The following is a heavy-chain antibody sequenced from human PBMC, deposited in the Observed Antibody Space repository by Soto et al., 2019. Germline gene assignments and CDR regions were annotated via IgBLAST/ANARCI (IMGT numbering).Heavy chain of an antibody. CDR2: IIPIFGTA. CDR3: AREMATTTPLFDY. CDR1: GGTFSSYA. D-gene: IGHD5-12*01. Sequence: SVKVSCKASGGTFSSYAISWVRQAPGQGLEWMGGIIPIFGTANYAQKFQGRVTITADESTSTAYMELSSLRSEDTAVYYCAREMATTTPLFDYWGQGTLVTVSS. J-gene: IGHJ4*02. V-gene: IGHV1-69*13.